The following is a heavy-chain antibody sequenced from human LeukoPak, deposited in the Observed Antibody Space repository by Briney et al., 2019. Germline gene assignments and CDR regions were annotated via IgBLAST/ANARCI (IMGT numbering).Heavy chain of an antibody. CDR2: INNDGSII. CDR3: ARDRGYTILDY. J-gene: IGHJ4*02. Sequence: PGGSLRLSCAASGFTFSSYWMYWVRQAPGTGLVWVSRINNDGSIINYADSVKGRFTISRDNAENTLYLQMNSLRAEDTAVYYCARDRGYTILDYWGQGTLATVSS. CDR1: GFTFSSYW. D-gene: IGHD2-2*02. V-gene: IGHV3-74*01.